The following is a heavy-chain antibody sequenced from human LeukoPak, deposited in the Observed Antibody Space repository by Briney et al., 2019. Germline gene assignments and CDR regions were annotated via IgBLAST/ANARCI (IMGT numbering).Heavy chain of an antibody. Sequence: GGSLRLSCAASGFAFKNAWMSWVRQAPGKGLEWVSAISGSGSSIYYADSVKGRFTISRDNAKNSLYLQMNSLRAEDTAVYYCARVRIAGDYFDYWGQGTLVTVSS. D-gene: IGHD1-14*01. J-gene: IGHJ4*02. CDR2: ISGSGSSI. CDR1: GFAFKNAW. V-gene: IGHV3-11*01. CDR3: ARVRIAGDYFDY.